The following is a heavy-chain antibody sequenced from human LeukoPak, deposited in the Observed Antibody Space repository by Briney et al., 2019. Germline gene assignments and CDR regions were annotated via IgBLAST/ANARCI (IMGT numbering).Heavy chain of an antibody. CDR3: AXXXXXXXXXXXXXXXXXXDV. CDR1: XXXXXXX. Sequence: XXXXXXXIHWLRQAPGQRREXXGWMNAGNGNTKYSQKFHGXITLIRETSAATAYMELSSLRHDDLAVYYCAXXXXXXXXXXXXXXXXXXDVWGKXXXVTVSS. V-gene: IGHV1-3*01. CDR2: MNAGNGNT. J-gene: IGHJ6*04.